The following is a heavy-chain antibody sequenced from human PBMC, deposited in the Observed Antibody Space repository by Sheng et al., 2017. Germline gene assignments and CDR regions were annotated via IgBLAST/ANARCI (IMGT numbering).Heavy chain of an antibody. CDR3: ARHFQENDAFDI. D-gene: IGHD3-3*02. V-gene: IGHV3-30*04. CDR1: GFTFSSSA. J-gene: IGHJ3*02. CDR2: ISYDEMDT. Sequence: QVQLEESGGGVVQPGRSLRLSCAASGFTFSSSAMHWVRQAPGQGLEWVAVISYDEMDTYYADSVKGRFTISRDISMNSLRAEDTAVYYCARHFQENDAFDIWGQGTLVTVSS.